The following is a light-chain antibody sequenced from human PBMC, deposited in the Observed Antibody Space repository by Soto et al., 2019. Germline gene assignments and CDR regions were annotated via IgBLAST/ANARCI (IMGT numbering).Light chain of an antibody. Sequence: EIVMTQSPATLSLSPGERAALSCRASESVTTNLAWYRQKPGQAPRLLIYGASTRATDIPARFSGSGSGTEFTLTINRLQSEDFAIYYCQQYNKWPQTFGQGTKVEIK. CDR2: GAS. V-gene: IGKV3-15*01. CDR3: QQYNKWPQT. J-gene: IGKJ1*01. CDR1: ESVTTN.